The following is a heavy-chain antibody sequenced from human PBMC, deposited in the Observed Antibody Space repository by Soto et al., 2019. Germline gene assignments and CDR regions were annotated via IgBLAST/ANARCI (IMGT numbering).Heavy chain of an antibody. CDR2: INHSGST. Sequence: SETLSLTFAVYGGSFSGYYWSWIRQPPGKGLEWIGEINHSGSTNYNPSLKSRVTISVDTSKNQFSLKLSSVTPADTAVYYCARGRINCSGGRCIYGMEVWGQGTTETVSS. D-gene: IGHD2-15*01. J-gene: IGHJ6*02. CDR1: GGSFSGYY. CDR3: ARGRINCSGGRCIYGMEV. V-gene: IGHV4-34*01.